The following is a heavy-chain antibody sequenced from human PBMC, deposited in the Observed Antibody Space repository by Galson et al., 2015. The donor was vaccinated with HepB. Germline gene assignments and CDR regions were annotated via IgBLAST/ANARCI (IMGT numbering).Heavy chain of an antibody. Sequence: QSGAEVKKPGESLKISCKGSGYTFTGYWVGWVRQMPGKGLEWMGSIYPGDSDTRSSPSFQGQVPISADKSISTAYLRWSSLKASATAMYYCARGRGYSSGYCDYWGQGTLVTVSS. CDR1: GYTFTGYW. D-gene: IGHD6-19*01. J-gene: IGHJ4*02. CDR3: ARGRGYSSGYCDY. V-gene: IGHV5-51*01. CDR2: IYPGDSDT.